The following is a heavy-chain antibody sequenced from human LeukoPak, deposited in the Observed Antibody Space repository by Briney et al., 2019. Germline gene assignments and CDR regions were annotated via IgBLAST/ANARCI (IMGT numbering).Heavy chain of an antibody. J-gene: IGHJ6*02. CDR3: AKGKAGSVNCTMDV. V-gene: IGHV3-23*01. Sequence: GGSLRLSCAASGFTFSNYAISWVRQAPGKGLEWIATISGTGSVTSYANSAKGRFTISRDNSKNTVSLRRSSLRVEDTAVYYCAKGKAGSVNCTMDVWGQGTTVIVSS. D-gene: IGHD1-1*01. CDR2: ISGTGSVT. CDR1: GFTFSNYA.